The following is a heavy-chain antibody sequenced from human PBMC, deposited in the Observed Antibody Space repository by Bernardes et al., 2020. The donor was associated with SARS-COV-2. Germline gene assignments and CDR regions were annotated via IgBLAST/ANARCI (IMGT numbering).Heavy chain of an antibody. Sequence: GGSLRLSCATSGFTFRNFDMHWVRQAPGKGLEWVAIISNDGTNTHYADSVKGRFIISRDNSKNTVSLQMNSLRAGDTAVYFCAKGGCTGSGVDCYSLEYYFAYWGQGSLVTVSP. D-gene: IGHD2-21*02. CDR1: GFTFRNFD. V-gene: IGHV3-30-3*01. CDR2: ISNDGTNT. CDR3: AKGGCTGSGVDCYSLEYYFAY. J-gene: IGHJ4*02.